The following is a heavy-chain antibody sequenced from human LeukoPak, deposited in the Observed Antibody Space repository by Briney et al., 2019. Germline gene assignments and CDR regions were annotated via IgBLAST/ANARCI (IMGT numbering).Heavy chain of an antibody. CDR3: VKSDNIVGATYFDY. V-gene: IGHV3-64D*09. CDR1: GFTFISHA. Sequence: GGSLRLSCSASGFTFISHAVHWVRQAPGKGLEYISSISRNGDSTYYADSVKGRFTISRDNSKNTLSLHMSSLKPDDTAVYYCVKSDNIVGATYFDYWGQGTLVTVSS. D-gene: IGHD1-26*01. J-gene: IGHJ4*02. CDR2: ISRNGDST.